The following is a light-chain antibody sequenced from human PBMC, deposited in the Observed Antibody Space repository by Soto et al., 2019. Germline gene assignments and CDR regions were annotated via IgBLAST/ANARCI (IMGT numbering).Light chain of an antibody. CDR2: DVS. J-gene: IGKJ1*01. CDR1: QSVSRN. Sequence: EMVMTQSPATLSVSPGERATLSCRASQSVSRNLAWYQQKPGQAPRLLVYDVSTRANDIPARFSGSGSGTEFTPTISSLQSEDFAVYYCQQYNDWPGTFGQGTKVDMK. CDR3: QQYNDWPGT. V-gene: IGKV3-15*01.